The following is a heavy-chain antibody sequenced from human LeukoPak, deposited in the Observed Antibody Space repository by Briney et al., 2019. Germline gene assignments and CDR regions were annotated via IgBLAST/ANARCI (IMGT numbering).Heavy chain of an antibody. CDR3: SAVSFTVTTYDFDF. J-gene: IGHJ4*02. CDR2: IKSKTDGGTT. V-gene: IGHV3-15*01. Sequence: PGGSLRLSCAASGFTFSSHAMSWVRQAPGKGLEWVGRIKSKTDGGTTDYATPVKGRFTISRDDSKTTLYLQMNSLKTEDTAVYHCSAVSFTVTTYDFDFWGQGTLVTVSS. CDR1: GFTFSSHA. D-gene: IGHD4-17*01.